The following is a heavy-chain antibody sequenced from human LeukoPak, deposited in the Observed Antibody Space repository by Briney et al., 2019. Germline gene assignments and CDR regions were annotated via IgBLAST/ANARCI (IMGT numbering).Heavy chain of an antibody. J-gene: IGHJ4*02. CDR1: GFTFSSYA. V-gene: IGHV3-23*01. D-gene: IGHD6-13*01. CDR3: AKRGTSSGWYSFDY. Sequence: GGSLRLSCAASGFTFSSYAISWVRQAPGKGLEWVSAISGSGGSTYYADSVKGRFTISRDNSKNTLYLQMNSLRAEDTAVYYCAKRGTSSGWYSFDYWGQGTLVTVFS. CDR2: ISGSGGST.